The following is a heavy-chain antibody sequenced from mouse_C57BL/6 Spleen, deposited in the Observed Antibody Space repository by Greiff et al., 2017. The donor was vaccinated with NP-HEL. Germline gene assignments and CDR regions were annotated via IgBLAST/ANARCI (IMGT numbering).Heavy chain of an antibody. J-gene: IGHJ4*01. V-gene: IGHV1-61*01. CDR1: GYTFTSYW. Sequence: VQLQQPGAELVRPGSSVKLSCKASGYTFTSYWLDWVKQRPGQGLEWIGNIYPSDSETHYNQKFKDKATLTVDKSSSTAYMQLSSLTSEDSAVYYCARRGWGSKNAYAMDYWGQGTSVTVSS. D-gene: IGHD1-1*01. CDR2: IYPSDSET. CDR3: ARRGWGSKNAYAMDY.